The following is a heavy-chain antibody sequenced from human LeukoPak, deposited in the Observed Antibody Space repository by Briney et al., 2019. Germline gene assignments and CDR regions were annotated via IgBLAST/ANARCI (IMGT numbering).Heavy chain of an antibody. Sequence: SQTLSLTCTVSGGSINSGSYYWSWIRQPAGKGLEWIGRVYTSGSTNYNPSLKSRVTISVDTSKSQFSLKLSSVIAADTAVYYCARGYDTTSHQVTYWGQGTLVTVSS. D-gene: IGHD3-22*01. CDR2: VYTSGST. CDR1: GGSINSGSYY. V-gene: IGHV4-61*02. J-gene: IGHJ4*02. CDR3: ARGYDTTSHQVTY.